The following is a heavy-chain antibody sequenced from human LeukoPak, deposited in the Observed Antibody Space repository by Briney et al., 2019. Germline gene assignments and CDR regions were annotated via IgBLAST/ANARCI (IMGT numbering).Heavy chain of an antibody. J-gene: IGHJ4*02. CDR1: GFTFSSYG. Sequence: PGGPLRLSCAAAGFTFSSYGMHWVRQAPGKGLEWVAVIWYDGSNKYYADSVKGRFTISSDNSKNTLYLQMNSLRVEDTAVYYCARDGPFRAMVRGVSYFDYWGQGTLVTVSS. V-gene: IGHV3-33*01. D-gene: IGHD3-10*01. CDR2: IWYDGSNK. CDR3: ARDGPFRAMVRGVSYFDY.